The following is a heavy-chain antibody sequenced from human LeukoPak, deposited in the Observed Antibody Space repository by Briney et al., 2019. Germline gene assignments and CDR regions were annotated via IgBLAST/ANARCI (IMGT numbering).Heavy chain of an antibody. Sequence: PSETLSLTCAVYGGSFSGYYWSWIRQPPGKGLEWIGEINHSGSTNYNPSPKSRVTISVDTSKNQFSLKLSSVTAADTAVYYCTLIAVAHYYFDYWGQGTLVTVSS. D-gene: IGHD6-19*01. J-gene: IGHJ4*02. CDR1: GGSFSGYY. CDR2: INHSGST. V-gene: IGHV4-34*01. CDR3: TLIAVAHYYFDY.